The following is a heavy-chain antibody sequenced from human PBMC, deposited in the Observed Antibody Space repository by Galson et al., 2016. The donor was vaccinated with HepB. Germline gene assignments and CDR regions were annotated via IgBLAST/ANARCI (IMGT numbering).Heavy chain of an antibody. D-gene: IGHD5-18*01. CDR1: GFTFSSYS. J-gene: IGHJ6*02. CDR2: ISSSSSYI. CDR3: ASFFGGYSYGYPNDYYYYGMDV. Sequence: SLRLSCAASGFTFSSYSMNWVRQAPGKGLEWVSSISSSSSYIYYADSVKGRFTISRDNAKNSLYLQMNSLRAEDTAAYYCASFFGGYSYGYPNDYYYYGMDVWGQGTTVTVSS. V-gene: IGHV3-21*01.